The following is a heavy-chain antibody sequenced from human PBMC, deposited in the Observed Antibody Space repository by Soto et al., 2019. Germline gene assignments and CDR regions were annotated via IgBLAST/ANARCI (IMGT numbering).Heavy chain of an antibody. J-gene: IGHJ4*02. CDR2: IYDSGST. D-gene: IGHD3-9*01. CDR3: ARAFDILTRYYFEY. Sequence: SETLSLTCTVSGGSVSTSYWSWIRQSPGKGLEWIGYIYDSGSTKYNPSLKSRLSISLDTSKNEFYLKLNSVTAADTAVYYCARAFDILTRYYFEYWGQGTLVPVSS. V-gene: IGHV4-4*09. CDR1: GGSVSTSY.